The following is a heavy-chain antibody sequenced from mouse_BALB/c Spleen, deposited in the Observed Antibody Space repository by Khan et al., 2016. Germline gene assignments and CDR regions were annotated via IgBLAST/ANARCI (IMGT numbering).Heavy chain of an antibody. CDR1: GYSITSDYA. CDR2: IIYSGST. D-gene: IGHD2-3*01. Sequence: EVQLQESGPGLMKPSQSLSLTCTVTGYSITSDYAWNWIRQFPGNKLEWMGYIIYSGSTTSTPSLKSRISITRDTSKNQFFLQLNSVTIEDTATYYCASDGPNYAMDYWGQGTSVTVSS. CDR3: ASDGPNYAMDY. J-gene: IGHJ4*01. V-gene: IGHV3-2*02.